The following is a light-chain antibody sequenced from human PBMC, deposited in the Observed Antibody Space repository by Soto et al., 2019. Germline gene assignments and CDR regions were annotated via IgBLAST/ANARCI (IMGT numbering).Light chain of an antibody. V-gene: IGKV3-20*01. CDR1: QSVNSGY. J-gene: IGKJ5*01. CDR3: QQYDSFSVT. CDR2: GAS. Sequence: EIVLTQSPGSLSLAPGERATLSCRASQSVNSGYLAWYQQKPGQAPRLLIYGASYGAAGVPDRFSGSGSGTEFTLTISSLQPEDFATYYCQQYDSFSVTFGQGTRLEIK.